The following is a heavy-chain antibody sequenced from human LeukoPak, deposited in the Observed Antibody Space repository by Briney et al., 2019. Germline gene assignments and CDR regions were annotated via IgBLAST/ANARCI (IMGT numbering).Heavy chain of an antibody. D-gene: IGHD6-13*01. V-gene: IGHV4-39*01. Sequence: SETLSLTCTVSGGSISSSSYSWGWIRQPPGKGLEWIATIYYSGTTYYNPSLKSRVTISVDTSKSQFSLKLSSVTAADTAVYYCGSLFRGYRSTRYDFGYWGQGTLVTVSS. J-gene: IGHJ4*02. CDR3: GSLFRGYRSTRYDFGY. CDR1: GGSISSSSYS. CDR2: IYYSGTT.